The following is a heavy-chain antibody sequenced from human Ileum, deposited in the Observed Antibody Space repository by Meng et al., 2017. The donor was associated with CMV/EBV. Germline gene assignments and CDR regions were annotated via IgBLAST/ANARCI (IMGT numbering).Heavy chain of an antibody. Sequence: GESLKISCAASGFTFNSYSMHWVRQAPGKGLEWVAVVSYDETTRYYADSVKGRFTISRDNSKNTLYLQMNSLRAEDTAVYSCARVGDPLRCIDWSLDYWGQGTLVTVSS. CDR2: VSYDETTR. CDR1: GFTFNSYS. CDR3: ARVGDPLRCIDWSLDY. D-gene: IGHD3-9*01. V-gene: IGHV3-30*04. J-gene: IGHJ4*02.